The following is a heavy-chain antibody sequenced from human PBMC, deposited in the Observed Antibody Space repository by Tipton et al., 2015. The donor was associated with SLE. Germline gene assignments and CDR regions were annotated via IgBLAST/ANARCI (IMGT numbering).Heavy chain of an antibody. J-gene: IGHJ2*01. CDR1: GGSISSSNNYY. CDR2: IHYAGGT. Sequence: TLSLTCTVSGGSISSSNNYYWGWIRQSPAQGLEWIGTIHYAGGTYYNPSLRSRLTISVDTSENHFSLNLNSVTAADTAVYFCARQRGYYDGTPFPPWNFDLWGRGTQVTVSS. CDR3: ARQRGYYDGTPFPPWNFDL. V-gene: IGHV4-39*07. D-gene: IGHD3-16*01.